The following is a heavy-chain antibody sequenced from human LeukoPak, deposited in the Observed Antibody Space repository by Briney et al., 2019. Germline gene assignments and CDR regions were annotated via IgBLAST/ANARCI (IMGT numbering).Heavy chain of an antibody. V-gene: IGHV4-31*03. D-gene: IGHD2-15*01. CDR1: GGSISSGGYY. Sequence: SQTLSLTCTVSGGSISSGGYYWNWIRQHPGKGLEWIGYIYYSGCTYYNPSLKSRATISVDTSKNQFSLKLSSVTAADTAVYYCARHRSSGGSWALDYWGQGTLVTVSS. J-gene: IGHJ4*02. CDR3: ARHRSSGGSWALDY. CDR2: IYYSGCT.